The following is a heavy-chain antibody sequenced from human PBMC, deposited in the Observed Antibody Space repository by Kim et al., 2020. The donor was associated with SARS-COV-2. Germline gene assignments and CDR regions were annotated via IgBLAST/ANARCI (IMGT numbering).Heavy chain of an antibody. V-gene: IGHV4-34*01. CDR2: INHSGST. D-gene: IGHD6-6*01. CDR3: ARGRRIAARPGYFQH. Sequence: SETLSLTCAVYGGSFSGYYWSWIRQPPGKGLEWIGEINHSGSTNYNPSLKSRVTISVDTSKNQFSLKLSSVTAADTAVYYCARGRRIAARPGYFQHWGQG. CDR1: GGSFSGYY. J-gene: IGHJ1*01.